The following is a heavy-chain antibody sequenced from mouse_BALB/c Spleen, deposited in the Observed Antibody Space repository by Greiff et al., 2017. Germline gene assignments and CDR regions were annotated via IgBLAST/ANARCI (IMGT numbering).Heavy chain of an antibody. CDR1: GFTFSSFG. CDR2: ISSGSSTI. Sequence: EVQLVESGGGLVQPGGSRKLSCAASGFTFSSFGLHWVRQAPEKGLEWVAYISSGSSTIYYADTVKGRFTISRDNPKNTLFLQMTSLRSEDTAMYYCARSTTVEDWYFDVWGAETTGTVSS. J-gene: IGHJ1*01. D-gene: IGHD1-1*01. CDR3: ARSTTVEDWYFDV. V-gene: IGHV5-17*02.